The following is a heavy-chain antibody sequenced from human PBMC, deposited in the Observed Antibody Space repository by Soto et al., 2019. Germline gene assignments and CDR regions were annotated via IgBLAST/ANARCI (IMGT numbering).Heavy chain of an antibody. CDR2: IYYSGST. Sequence: SETLSLTCTVSGGSISSSSYYWGWIRQPPGKGLEWIGSIYYSGSTYYNPSLKSRVTISVDTSKNQFSLKLSSVTAADTAVYYCARHENGDDGDYYYYYMDVWGKGTTVTVSS. CDR3: ARHENGDDGDYYYYYMDV. CDR1: GGSISSSSYY. D-gene: IGHD3-10*01. J-gene: IGHJ6*03. V-gene: IGHV4-39*01.